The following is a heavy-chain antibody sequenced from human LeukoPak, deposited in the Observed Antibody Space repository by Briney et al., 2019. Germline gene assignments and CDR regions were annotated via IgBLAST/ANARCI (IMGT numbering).Heavy chain of an antibody. CDR3: AKVSGGYCSGGNCYVDY. J-gene: IGHJ4*02. CDR1: GFTFSSYA. Sequence: GGSLRLSCAASGFTFSSYALSWVRQAPGKGLEWVSVISGSGTGTYYADSVKGRFTISRDNSKNTLYLQMNNLRAEDTAVYYCAKVSGGYCSGGNCYVDYWGQGSLVTVSS. CDR2: ISGSGTGT. V-gene: IGHV3-23*01. D-gene: IGHD2-15*01.